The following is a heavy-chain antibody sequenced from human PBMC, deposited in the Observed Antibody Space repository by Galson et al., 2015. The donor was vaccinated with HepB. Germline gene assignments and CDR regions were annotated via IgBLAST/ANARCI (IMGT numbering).Heavy chain of an antibody. CDR3: AREYDILTGGMDV. Sequence: SLRLSCAASGFTFSSYGMHWVRQAPGKGLEWVAVIWYDGSNKYYAGSVKGRFTISRDNSKNTLYLQMNSLRAEDTAVYYCAREYDILTGGMDVWGQGTTVTVSS. D-gene: IGHD3-9*01. V-gene: IGHV3-33*08. J-gene: IGHJ6*02. CDR1: GFTFSSYG. CDR2: IWYDGSNK.